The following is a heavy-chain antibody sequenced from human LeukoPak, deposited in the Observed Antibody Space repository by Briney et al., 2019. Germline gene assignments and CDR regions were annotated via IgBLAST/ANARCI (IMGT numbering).Heavy chain of an antibody. V-gene: IGHV4-34*01. CDR2: ISHSGST. D-gene: IGHD3-3*01. J-gene: IGHJ6*02. CDR3: ARHIPVIWSSGYYYGMDV. CDR1: GGSLSDYY. Sequence: PSETLSLTCAVYGGSLSDYYWSWIRQPPGKGLEWIGEISHSGSTNYNPSLKSRVTISVDMSKNQFSLKLTSVTAADTAVYYCARHIPVIWSSGYYYGMDVWGQGTTVTVSS.